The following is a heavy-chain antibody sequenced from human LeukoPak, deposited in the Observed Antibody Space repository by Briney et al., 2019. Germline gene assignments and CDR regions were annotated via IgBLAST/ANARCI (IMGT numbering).Heavy chain of an antibody. CDR2: IYYTGST. D-gene: IGHD2-21*01. J-gene: IGHJ5*02. CDR1: GGSVSSSRYY. Sequence: RPSETLSLTCPVSGGSVSSSRYYWGWIRQPPGKGLEWIGSIYYTGSTYYKPSLKSRVTISVDASKNQISLKLSSVTAADTAVYYCARGYCGGDCYPLPFDPWGQGTLVTVSS. CDR3: ARGYCGGDCYPLPFDP. V-gene: IGHV4-39*01.